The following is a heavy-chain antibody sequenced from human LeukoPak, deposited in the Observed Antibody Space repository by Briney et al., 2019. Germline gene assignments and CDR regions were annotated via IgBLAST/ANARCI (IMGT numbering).Heavy chain of an antibody. Sequence: SETLSLTCTVSGGSISSYYWSWIRQPPGKGLEWIGYIYYSGSTNYNPSLKSRVTISVDTSKNQFSLKLSSVTAADTAVYYCARQIWFGELRYFDYWGQGTLVTVSS. D-gene: IGHD3-10*01. CDR2: IYYSGST. CDR1: GGSISSYY. V-gene: IGHV4-59*08. CDR3: ARQIWFGELRYFDY. J-gene: IGHJ4*02.